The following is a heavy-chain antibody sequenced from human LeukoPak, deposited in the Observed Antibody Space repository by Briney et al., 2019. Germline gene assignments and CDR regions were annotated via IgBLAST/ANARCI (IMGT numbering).Heavy chain of an antibody. D-gene: IGHD2-2*01. CDR1: GGSFSGYY. Sequence: PSETLSLTCAVYGGSFSGYYWSWIRQPPGKGLEWIGEINHSGSTNYNPSLKSRVTISVDTSKNQFSLKLSSVTAADTAVYYCARGPLNIVVVPAAIETNWFDPWGQGTLVTVSS. CDR2: INHSGST. J-gene: IGHJ5*02. V-gene: IGHV4-34*01. CDR3: ARGPLNIVVVPAAIETNWFDP.